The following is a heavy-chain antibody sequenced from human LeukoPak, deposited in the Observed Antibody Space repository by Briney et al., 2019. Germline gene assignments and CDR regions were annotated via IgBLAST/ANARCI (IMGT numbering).Heavy chain of an antibody. CDR1: GYTFTGHY. Sequence: AAVKVSCKASGYTFTGHYMHWMRQAPGQRLEWMGWINMNSGDTIYAQKFQGRVTMTRDTSISTVYMELSRLTSDDTAVYYCARDPRDILTGYYGLCHFDYWGQGTLVTVAS. D-gene: IGHD3-9*01. V-gene: IGHV1-2*02. J-gene: IGHJ4*02. CDR2: INMNSGDT. CDR3: ARDPRDILTGYYGLCHFDY.